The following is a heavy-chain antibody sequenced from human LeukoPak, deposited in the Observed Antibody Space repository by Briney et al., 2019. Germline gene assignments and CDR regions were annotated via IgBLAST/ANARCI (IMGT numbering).Heavy chain of an antibody. CDR3: TTSACTNGVCYTSVDY. CDR2: IKSKTDGGTT. D-gene: IGHD2-8*01. J-gene: IGHJ4*02. CDR1: GFTVSSNY. V-gene: IGHV3-15*01. Sequence: PGGSLRLSCAASGFTVSSNYMSWVRQAPGKGLEWVGRIKSKTDGGTTDYAAPVKGRFTISRDDSKNTLYLQMDSLKTEDTAVYYCTTSACTNGVCYTSVDYWGQGTLVTVSS.